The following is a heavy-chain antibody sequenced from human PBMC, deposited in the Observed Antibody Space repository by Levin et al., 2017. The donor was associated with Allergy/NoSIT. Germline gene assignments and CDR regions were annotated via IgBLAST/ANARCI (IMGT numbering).Heavy chain of an antibody. V-gene: IGHV3-30*04. J-gene: IGHJ6*02. CDR1: AFTFSSYA. CDR3: ARSQAPIYCSSSSCYSHYYYGMNV. D-gene: IGHD2-2*02. CDR2: ISYDGSNK. Sequence: GGSLRLSCAASAFTFSSYAMHWVRQAPGKGLEWVAVISYDGSNKYYADSVKGRFTISRDNSKNTLYLQMNSLRAEDTAVYYCARSQAPIYCSSSSCYSHYYYGMNVWGQGTTVTVSS.